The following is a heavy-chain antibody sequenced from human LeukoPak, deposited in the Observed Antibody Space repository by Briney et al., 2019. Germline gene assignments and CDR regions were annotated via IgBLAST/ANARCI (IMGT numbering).Heavy chain of an antibody. D-gene: IGHD1-1*01. CDR3: ARGPRYNWNDSVNWFDS. CDR1: GYTFTGYY. Sequence: ASVKVSCKASGYTFTGYYMHWVRQAPGQGLEWMGWINPNSGGTNYAQKFQGRVTMTRDTSISTAYMELSRLRSDDTAVYYCARGPRYNWNDSVNWFDSWGQGTLVTVSS. V-gene: IGHV1-2*02. CDR2: INPNSGGT. J-gene: IGHJ5*01.